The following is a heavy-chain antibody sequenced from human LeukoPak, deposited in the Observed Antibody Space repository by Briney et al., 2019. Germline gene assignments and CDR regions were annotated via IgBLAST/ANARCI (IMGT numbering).Heavy chain of an antibody. J-gene: IGHJ3*02. V-gene: IGHV4-38-2*01. CDR3: ASTMMPKDAFDI. Sequence: SETLSLTCAVSGYSISSGHYWGWIRQPPGKGLEWIGSIYHSGSTYYNPSLKSRVTISVDTSKNQFSLKLSSVTAADTAVYYCASTMMPKDAFDIWGQGTMVTVSS. D-gene: IGHD3-22*01. CDR1: GYSISSGHY. CDR2: IYHSGST.